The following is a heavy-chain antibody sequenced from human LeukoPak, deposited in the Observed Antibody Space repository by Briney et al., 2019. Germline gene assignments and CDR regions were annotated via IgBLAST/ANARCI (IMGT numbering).Heavy chain of an antibody. Sequence: GGSLRLSCAASGFTFSSYSMNWVRQAPGKGLEWVSSISSSSYIYYADSVKGRFTISRDNAKNSLYLQMNSLRAEDTAVYYCARGIAVAASGYWGQGTLVTVSS. CDR3: ARGIAVAASGY. V-gene: IGHV3-21*01. CDR1: GFTFSSYS. CDR2: ISSSSYI. J-gene: IGHJ4*02. D-gene: IGHD6-19*01.